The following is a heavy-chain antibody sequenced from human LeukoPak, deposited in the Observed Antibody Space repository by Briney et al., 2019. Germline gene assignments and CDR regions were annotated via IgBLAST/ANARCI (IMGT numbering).Heavy chain of an antibody. CDR3: ARGVRGVITPFDY. D-gene: IGHD3-10*02. CDR2: INPNSGGT. Sequence: ASVKVSCKASGYTFTGYYMHWVRQALGQGLEWMGWINPNSGGTNYAQKFQGWVTMTRDTSISTAYMELSRLRSDDTAVYYCARGVRGVITPFDYWGQGTLVTVSS. J-gene: IGHJ4*02. V-gene: IGHV1-2*04. CDR1: GYTFTGYY.